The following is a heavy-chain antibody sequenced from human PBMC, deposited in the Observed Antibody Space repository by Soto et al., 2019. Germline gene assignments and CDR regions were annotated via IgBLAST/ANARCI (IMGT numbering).Heavy chain of an antibody. J-gene: IGHJ4*02. CDR2: INPSGGKT. D-gene: IGHD3-10*01. V-gene: IGHV1-46*01. CDR1: GYTFTNHY. CDR3: ARDEYHYGSGSSYSTLDD. Sequence: QVQLEQSGAEVKKPGASVKVSCKASGYTFTNHYIHWVRQGPGQGPEWMGTINPSGGKTDYAQKFKGRVTLTSDTPTSTVYMELRSLRSEDMAIYYCARDEYHYGSGSSYSTLDDWGQGTLVTVSS.